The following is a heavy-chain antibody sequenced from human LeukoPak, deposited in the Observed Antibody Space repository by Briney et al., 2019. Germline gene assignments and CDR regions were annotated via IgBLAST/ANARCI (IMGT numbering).Heavy chain of an antibody. J-gene: IGHJ4*02. CDR3: AKDAQRGFDYSNSLDR. CDR1: GFTFSHYG. D-gene: IGHD4-11*01. Sequence: GGSLRLSCATSGFTFSHYGMHWVRQAPGKGLEWVAVIWSDGTNRYYGDPVKGRFTTSRDNFQRTVYLQMDNLRAEDTAVYYCAKDAQRGFDYSNSLDRWGQGTLVTVSS. CDR2: IWSDGTNR. V-gene: IGHV3-33*06.